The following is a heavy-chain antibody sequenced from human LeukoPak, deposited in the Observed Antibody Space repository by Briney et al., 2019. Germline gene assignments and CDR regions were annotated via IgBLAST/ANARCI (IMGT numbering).Heavy chain of an antibody. J-gene: IGHJ4*02. CDR1: GYTFTSYD. CDR2: MNPNSGNT. D-gene: IGHD2-2*01. CDR3: ARAVRYIVVVPAAAGPSYYFDY. Sequence: GASVKVSCKASGYTFTSYDINWVRQATGQGLEWMGWMNPNSGNTGYAQKFQGRVTMTRNTSISTAYMELSSLRSEDTAAYYCARAVRYIVVVPAAAGPSYYFDYWGQGTLVTVSS. V-gene: IGHV1-8*01.